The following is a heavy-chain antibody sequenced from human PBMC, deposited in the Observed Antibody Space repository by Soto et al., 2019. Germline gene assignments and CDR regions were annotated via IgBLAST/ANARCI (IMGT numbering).Heavy chain of an antibody. CDR2: INSDGSST. CDR1: GFTFSSYW. J-gene: IGHJ6*02. CDR3: TTNSVTDFYYYGMEV. V-gene: IGHV3-74*01. Sequence: GGSLRLSCAASGFTFSSYWMHWVRQAPGKGLVWVSRINSDGSSTSYADSVKGRFTISRDNAKNTLYLQMNSLRAEDTAVYYCTTNSVTDFYYYGMEVWGPGTTVTVSS.